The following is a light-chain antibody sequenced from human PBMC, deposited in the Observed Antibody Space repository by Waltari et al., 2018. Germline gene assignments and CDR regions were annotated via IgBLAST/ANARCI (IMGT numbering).Light chain of an antibody. Sequence: DVQMTQSPSTLSASVGDRVTITCRASQSVSVLLAWYHQKPGKAPKRLIYEASSLASGVPSRFSGSGSGTEFTLTISGLQPDDFATYYCQQYNSLSSFGQGTKVEIK. V-gene: IGKV1-5*03. CDR3: QQYNSLSS. CDR2: EAS. CDR1: QSVSVL. J-gene: IGKJ1*01.